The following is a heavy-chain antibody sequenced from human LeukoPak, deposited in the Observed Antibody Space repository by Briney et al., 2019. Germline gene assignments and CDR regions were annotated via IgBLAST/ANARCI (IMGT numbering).Heavy chain of an antibody. V-gene: IGHV4-61*01. CDR1: GGSVSSGTYY. D-gene: IGHD3-3*01. CDR2: IYYSGST. CDR3: ARVGPSWRYDFWSGYDYGMDV. Sequence: PSETLSLTCTVSGGSVSSGTYYWSWIRQPPGKGLEWIGYIYYSGSTNYNPSLKSRVTISVDTSKNQFSLKLSSVTAADTAVYYCARVGPSWRYDFWSGYDYGMDVWGQGTTVTVSS. J-gene: IGHJ6*02.